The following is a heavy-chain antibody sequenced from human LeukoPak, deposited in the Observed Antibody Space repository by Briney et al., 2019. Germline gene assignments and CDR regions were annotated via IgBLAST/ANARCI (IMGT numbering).Heavy chain of an antibody. CDR1: GFTFSSYG. D-gene: IGHD3-10*01. Sequence: GSLKLSFAASGFTFSSYGISWVRQAPGKGLEWVSAISGSGGSTYYADSVKGRFTISRDNSKNSLYLQMNSLKTEDTAVYYCAASGSYMPNDYWGQGTLVTVSS. V-gene: IGHV3-23*01. CDR3: AASGSYMPNDY. CDR2: ISGSGGST. J-gene: IGHJ4*02.